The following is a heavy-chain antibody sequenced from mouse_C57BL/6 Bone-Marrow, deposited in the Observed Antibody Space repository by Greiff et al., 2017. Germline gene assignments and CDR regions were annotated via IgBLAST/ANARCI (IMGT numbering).Heavy chain of an antibody. CDR2: IDPSDSYT. Sequence: QVQLQQPGAELVRPGPSVKLSCKASGYTFTSYWMHWVKQRPGQGLEWIGVIDPSDSYTNYNQKFKGKATLTVDTSSSTAYMQLSSLTSEDSAVYYCARGGGWYFDVWGTGTTVTVSS. CDR1: GYTFTSYW. J-gene: IGHJ1*03. CDR3: ARGGGWYFDV. V-gene: IGHV1-59*01.